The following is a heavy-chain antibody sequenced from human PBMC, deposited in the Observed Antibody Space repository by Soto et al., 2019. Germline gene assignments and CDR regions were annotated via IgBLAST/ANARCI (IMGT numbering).Heavy chain of an antibody. D-gene: IGHD6-19*01. Sequence: GASVKVSCNASGYTFTGYYMHWVRPAPGQGLEWMGWINPNSAGTNYAQKFQGWVTMTRDTSISTAYMELSRLRSDDTAVYYCARARRSSGWYYFDDWGQGTLVTGSS. CDR3: ARARRSSGWYYFDD. V-gene: IGHV1-2*04. CDR2: INPNSAGT. J-gene: IGHJ4*02. CDR1: GYTFTGYY.